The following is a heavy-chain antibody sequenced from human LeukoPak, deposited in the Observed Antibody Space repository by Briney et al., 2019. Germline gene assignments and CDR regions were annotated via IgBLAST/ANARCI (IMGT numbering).Heavy chain of an antibody. Sequence: SETLSLTCTVSGGSISSYYWSWIRQPPGKGLEWIGYIYYSGSTNYNPSLKSRVTISVDTSKNQFSLKLSSVTAADAAVYYCARALGNYWGQGTLVTVSS. CDR1: GGSISSYY. J-gene: IGHJ4*02. CDR3: ARALGNY. V-gene: IGHV4-59*01. CDR2: IYYSGST.